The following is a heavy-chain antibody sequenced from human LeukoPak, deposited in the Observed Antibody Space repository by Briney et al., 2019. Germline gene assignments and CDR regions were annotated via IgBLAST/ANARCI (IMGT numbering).Heavy chain of an antibody. CDR3: AHASYYDFWSGYYTFHFDY. J-gene: IGHJ4*02. Sequence: ESGPTLVNPTQTLTLTCTFSGFSLSTSGVGVGWIRQPPGKALEWLALIYWNDDKRYSPSLKSRLTITKDTSKNQVVLTMTNMHPVDTATYYCAHASYYDFWSGYYTFHFDYWGQGTLVTVSS. V-gene: IGHV2-5*01. D-gene: IGHD3-3*01. CDR2: IYWNDDK. CDR1: GFSLSTSGVG.